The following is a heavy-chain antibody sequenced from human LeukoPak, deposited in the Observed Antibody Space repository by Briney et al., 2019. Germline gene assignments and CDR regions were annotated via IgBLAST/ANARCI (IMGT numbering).Heavy chain of an antibody. V-gene: IGHV3-23*01. CDR1: AFTFRSYA. Sequence: GGSLRLSCAASAFTFRSYAMIWVRQPPAKGLEWVSGISGSGDSTYYSDSAKGRFNISRDNSNNTLYLQMNTLRAEDTAVYYCAKGAASRGYTYVANWGQGTLVTVSS. D-gene: IGHD5-18*01. CDR2: ISGSGDST. CDR3: AKGAASRGYTYVAN. J-gene: IGHJ4*02.